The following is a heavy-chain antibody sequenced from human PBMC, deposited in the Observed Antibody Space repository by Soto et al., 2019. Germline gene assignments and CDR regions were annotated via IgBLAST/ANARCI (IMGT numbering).Heavy chain of an antibody. CDR2: IYHSGST. V-gene: IGHV4-30-2*01. CDR1: GGSISSGGDS. D-gene: IGHD4-17*01. Sequence: SETLSLTCAVSGGSISSGGDSWSWIRQTPGKGLEWIGYIYHSGSTYYNPSLKSQVTISVDRSKSQSSLKLSSVTAADTAVYYCARSYGASFAKWGQGTLVTIYS. CDR3: ARSYGASFAK. J-gene: IGHJ4*02.